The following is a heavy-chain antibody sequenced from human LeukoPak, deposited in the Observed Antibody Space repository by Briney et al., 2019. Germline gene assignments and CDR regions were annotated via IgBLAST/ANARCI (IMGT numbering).Heavy chain of an antibody. CDR1: SGSISYFY. J-gene: IGHJ4*02. Sequence: PSETQSLTCTVSSGSISYFYWNWIRQPPGKGLEWIGYIHYTGSTNYNPSLKSRVTISVDTSKNQFSLKLSSVTAADTAVSFCATYANRLHYWGQGTLVTVSS. D-gene: IGHD2-8*01. CDR3: ATYANRLHY. CDR2: IHYTGST. V-gene: IGHV4-59*01.